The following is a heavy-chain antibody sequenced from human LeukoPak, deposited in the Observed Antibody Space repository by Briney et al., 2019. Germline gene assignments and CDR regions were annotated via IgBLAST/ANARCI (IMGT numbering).Heavy chain of an antibody. J-gene: IGHJ4*02. Sequence: PGGSLRLSCAASGFTFGSYAIYWVRQAPGKGLEWVSGISGCGGITYFADSVKGRFTISRDNSRNTVYLQINSLRAEDTALYYCAKTRAGNSSGRDPGWPMDYWGQGTLVTVSS. V-gene: IGHV3-23*01. D-gene: IGHD3-22*01. CDR1: GFTFGSYA. CDR3: AKTRAGNSSGRDPGWPMDY. CDR2: ISGCGGIT.